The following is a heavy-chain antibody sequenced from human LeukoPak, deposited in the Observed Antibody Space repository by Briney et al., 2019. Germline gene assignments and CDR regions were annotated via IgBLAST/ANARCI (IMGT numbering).Heavy chain of an antibody. CDR3: ARGMRYFDWLGGHGPYNWFDP. CDR1: GGSISSSNW. V-gene: IGHV4-4*02. Sequence: PSETLSLTCAVSGGSISSSNWWSWVRQPPGKGLEWIGEIYHSGSTNYNPSLKSRVTISVDTSKNQFSLKLSSVTAADTAVYYCARGMRYFDWLGGHGPYNWFDPWGQGTLVTVSS. D-gene: IGHD3-9*01. J-gene: IGHJ5*02. CDR2: IYHSGST.